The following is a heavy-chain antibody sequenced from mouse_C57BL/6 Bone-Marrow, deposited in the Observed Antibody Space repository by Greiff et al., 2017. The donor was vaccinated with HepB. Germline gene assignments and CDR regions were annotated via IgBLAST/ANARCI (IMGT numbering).Heavy chain of an antibody. CDR1: GYTFTSYW. CDR2: IHPNSGST. J-gene: IGHJ4*01. CDR3: ANNYYGSSYYYAMDY. D-gene: IGHD1-1*01. V-gene: IGHV1-64*01. Sequence: QVQLKQPGAELVKPGASVKLSCKASGYTFTSYWMHWVKQRPGQGLEWIGMIHPNSGSTNYNEKFKSKATLTVDKSSSTAYMQLSSLTSEDSAVYYCANNYYGSSYYYAMDYWGQGTSVTVSS.